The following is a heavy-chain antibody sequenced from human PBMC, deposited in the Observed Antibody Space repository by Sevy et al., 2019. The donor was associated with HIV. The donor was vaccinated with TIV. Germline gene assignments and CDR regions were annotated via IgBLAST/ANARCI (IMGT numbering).Heavy chain of an antibody. V-gene: IGHV1-69*06. J-gene: IGHJ6*03. CDR1: GGTFSSYA. D-gene: IGHD6-6*01. CDR3: AISSIAARSYYYYYMDV. CDR2: IIPIFGTA. Sequence: ASVKVSCKASGGTFSSYAISWVRQAPGQGLEWMGGIIPIFGTANYAQKFQGRVTITADKSTSTAYMELSSLRSEDTAVYYCAISSIAARSYYYYYMDVWGKGTTVIVSS.